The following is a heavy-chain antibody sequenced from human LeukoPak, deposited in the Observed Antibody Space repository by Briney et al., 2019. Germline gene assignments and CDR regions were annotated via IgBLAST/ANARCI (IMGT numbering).Heavy chain of an antibody. D-gene: IGHD1-26*01. CDR1: GLTFSSYA. Sequence: GGSLRLSCAASGLTFSSYAMSWVRQAPGKGLEWVSSISSSSSYIYYADSVKGRFTISRDNAKNSLYLQMNSLRAEDTAVYYCAVVVGATKPRGALKFDYWGQGTLVTVSS. CDR3: AVVVGATKPRGALKFDY. V-gene: IGHV3-21*01. J-gene: IGHJ4*02. CDR2: ISSSSSYI.